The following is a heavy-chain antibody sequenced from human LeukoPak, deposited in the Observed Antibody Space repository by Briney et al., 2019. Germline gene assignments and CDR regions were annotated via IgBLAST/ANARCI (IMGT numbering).Heavy chain of an antibody. J-gene: IGHJ5*02. Sequence: SETLSLTCAVYGGSFSGYYWSWIRQPPGKGLEWIGSIYYSGSTYYNPSLKSRVTISVDTSKNQFPLKLSSVTAADTAVYYCARDSPDCSSITCYKDWFDPWGQGTLVTVSS. V-gene: IGHV4-34*01. D-gene: IGHD2-2*02. CDR3: ARDSPDCSSITCYKDWFDP. CDR2: IYYSGST. CDR1: GGSFSGYY.